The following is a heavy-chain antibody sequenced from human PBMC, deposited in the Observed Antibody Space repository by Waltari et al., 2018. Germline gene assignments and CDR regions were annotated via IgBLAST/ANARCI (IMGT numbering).Heavy chain of an antibody. CDR3: ARGSAAYVRFWDL. CDR1: GFSLSAHW. V-gene: IGHV3-7*03. CDR2: IKWDGTET. J-gene: IGHJ5*02. Sequence: EAQLMESGGGLVQPGGSLRLACAASGFSLSAHWMTWVRRAPGEGVEGLANIKWDGTETDYEESMNGRFIISRDNSKNSRLLQINSPRGDDTAIYYCARGSAAYVRFWDLWGQGTSVTVSS. D-gene: IGHD3-10*02.